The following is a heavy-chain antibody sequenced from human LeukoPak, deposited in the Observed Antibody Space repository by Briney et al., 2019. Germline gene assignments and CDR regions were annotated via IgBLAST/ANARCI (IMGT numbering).Heavy chain of an antibody. CDR2: INPNSGGT. D-gene: IGHD2-15*01. CDR3: ARASRGRDIVVVVAAIGDDAFDI. J-gene: IGHJ3*02. V-gene: IGHV1-2*02. Sequence: GASVKVSCKASGYTFTGYYMHWVRQAPGQGLEWMGWINPNSGGTNYAQKFQGRVTMTRDTSISTAYMELSRLRSDDTAVYYCARASRGRDIVVVVAAIGDDAFDIWGQGTMVTVSS. CDR1: GYTFTGYY.